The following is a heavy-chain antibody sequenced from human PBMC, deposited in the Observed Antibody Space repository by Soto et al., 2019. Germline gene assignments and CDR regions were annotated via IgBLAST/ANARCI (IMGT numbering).Heavy chain of an antibody. J-gene: IGHJ4*02. CDR3: GARPGGGGY. CDR2: IYSGGYT. CDR1: GFTVSNNY. D-gene: IGHD3-10*01. Sequence: EVQLVESGGGLIQPGGSLRLSCAVSGFTVSNNYMSWVRQAPGKGLEGVSVIYSGGYTAYGDSVKGRFTISRDNSKNTLYPQKKSLRAGGRARYFGGARPGGGGYWGQGTLVTVSS. V-gene: IGHV3-53*01.